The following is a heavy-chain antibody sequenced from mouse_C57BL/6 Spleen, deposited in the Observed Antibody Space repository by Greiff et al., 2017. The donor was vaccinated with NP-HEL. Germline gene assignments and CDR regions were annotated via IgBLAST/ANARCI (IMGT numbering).Heavy chain of an antibody. CDR1: GYTFTSYT. Sequence: QVQLQQSGAELARPGASVKMSCKASGYTFTSYTMHWVKQRPGQGLEWIGYINPSSGYTKYNQKFKDKATLTADKSSSTAYMQLSSLTSEESAVYYCAREYYYGSSYWYFDVWGTGTTVTVSS. J-gene: IGHJ1*03. D-gene: IGHD1-1*01. CDR2: INPSSGYT. V-gene: IGHV1-4*01. CDR3: AREYYYGSSYWYFDV.